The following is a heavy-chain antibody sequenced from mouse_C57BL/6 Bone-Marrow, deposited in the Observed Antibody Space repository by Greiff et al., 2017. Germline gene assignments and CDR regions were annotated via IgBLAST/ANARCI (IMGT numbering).Heavy chain of an antibody. Sequence: VQLQQPGAELVKPGASVKMSCKASGYTFTSYWITWVKQRPGQGLEWIGDIYPGSGSTNYNEKFKSKATLTVDTSSSTAYMQLSSLTSEDSAVYYCARGETYSGVWGAYWGQGTLVTVSA. CDR1: GYTFTSYW. CDR3: ARGETYSGVWGAY. J-gene: IGHJ3*01. D-gene: IGHD1-1*02. CDR2: IYPGSGST. V-gene: IGHV1-55*01.